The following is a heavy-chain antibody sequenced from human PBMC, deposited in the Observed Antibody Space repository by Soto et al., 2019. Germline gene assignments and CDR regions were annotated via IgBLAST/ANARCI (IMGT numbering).Heavy chain of an antibody. D-gene: IGHD3-3*01. CDR2: ISGSGYTT. CDR3: ARGDDFSYFDP. Sequence: EVQLVESGGGLVQPGGSLRLSCAAAGFTFSKYSINWVRQPPGRGLEWVAYISGSGYTTYHAGSVKGRFTISRDNAKNSLFLQMNSLRDDDTAIYYCARGDDFSYFDPWGQGALVTVSS. V-gene: IGHV3-48*02. J-gene: IGHJ5*02. CDR1: GFTFSKYS.